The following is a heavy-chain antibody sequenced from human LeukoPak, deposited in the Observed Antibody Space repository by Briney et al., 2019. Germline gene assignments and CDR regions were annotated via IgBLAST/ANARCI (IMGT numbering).Heavy chain of an antibody. J-gene: IGHJ4*02. V-gene: IGHV4-34*01. CDR1: GGSFSAYY. Sequence: PSETLSLTCAVYGGSFSAYYWSWISQPPGKGLEWIGEINHSGSTNYNPSLKSRVTISVDTSKNQFSLKLSSVIAADTAVYYCARYSRGVGAASDYWGQGTLVTVSS. CDR2: INHSGST. CDR3: ARYSRGVGAASDY. D-gene: IGHD2-15*01.